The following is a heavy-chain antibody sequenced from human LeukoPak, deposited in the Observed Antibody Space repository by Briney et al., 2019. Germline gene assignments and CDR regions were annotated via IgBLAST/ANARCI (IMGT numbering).Heavy chain of an antibody. CDR3: ARSPAPTRSSWLYLDY. Sequence: GGPLRLSCAASGFTFSHYAMHWVRQAPGKGLEWVAVTSYDGSNKYYADSVKGRFTISRDDSKNALDLQMNSLRPEDSAMYYCARSPAPTRSSWLYLDYWGQGTQVTVSS. V-gene: IGHV3-30-3*01. CDR1: GFTFSHYA. CDR2: TSYDGSNK. J-gene: IGHJ4*02. D-gene: IGHD6-13*01.